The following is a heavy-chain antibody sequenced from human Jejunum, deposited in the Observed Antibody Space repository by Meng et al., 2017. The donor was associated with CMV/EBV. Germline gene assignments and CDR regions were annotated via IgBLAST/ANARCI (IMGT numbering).Heavy chain of an antibody. D-gene: IGHD3-10*01. CDR2: ISGYNGNT. V-gene: IGHV1-18*01. CDR1: TFINHG. CDR3: ARGLIRFGEHTDAMDV. J-gene: IGHJ6*02. Sequence: TFINHGISWVRQAPGQGLEWMGLISGYNGNTNYAQKFQGRVTLTTEPSTSTAYMDLSTLRSDDTAVYYCARGLIRFGEHTDAMDVWGPGTTVTVSS.